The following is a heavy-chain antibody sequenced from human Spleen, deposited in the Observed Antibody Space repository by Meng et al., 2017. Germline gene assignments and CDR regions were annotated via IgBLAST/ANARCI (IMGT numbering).Heavy chain of an antibody. J-gene: IGHJ1*01. CDR2: IPHRGSS. V-gene: IGHV4-4*02. Sequence: QVPLQQSGPGLVQPSGTLSLTCAVSGGSIDTTIWWSWVRQPPGKGLAWIGEIPHRGSSAYNPSLKSRVSMSIDKSKNQFSLKLTSVTAADTAVYHCLRGSGGSVWGQGTLVTVSS. CDR1: GGSIDTTIW. D-gene: IGHD3-10*01. CDR3: LRGSGGSV.